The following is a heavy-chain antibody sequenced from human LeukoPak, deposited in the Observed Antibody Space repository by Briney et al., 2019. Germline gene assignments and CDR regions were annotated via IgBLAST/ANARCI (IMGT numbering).Heavy chain of an antibody. Sequence: GASVKVSCKASGGTFSSYAISWVRQAPGQGLEWMGRIIPILGIANYAQKFQGRVTITADKSTSTAYMELSSLRSEDTAVYYCARGLGSRFHNWFDPWGQGTLVTVSS. V-gene: IGHV1-69*04. CDR2: IIPILGIA. D-gene: IGHD3-10*01. CDR3: ARGLGSRFHNWFDP. J-gene: IGHJ5*02. CDR1: GGTFSSYA.